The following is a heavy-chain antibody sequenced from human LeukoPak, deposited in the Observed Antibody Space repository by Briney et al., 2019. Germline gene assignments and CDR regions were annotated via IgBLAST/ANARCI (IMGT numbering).Heavy chain of an antibody. Sequence: SVKVSCKASGYTFTSYGISWVRQAPGQGLEWMGGIIPIFGTANYAQKFQGRVTITADESTSTAYMELSSLRSEDTAVYYCARGSDYDFWSGYYRDYYYGMDVWGQGTTVTVSS. V-gene: IGHV1-69*13. CDR3: ARGSDYDFWSGYYRDYYYGMDV. D-gene: IGHD3-3*01. CDR2: IIPIFGTA. J-gene: IGHJ6*02. CDR1: GYTFTSYG.